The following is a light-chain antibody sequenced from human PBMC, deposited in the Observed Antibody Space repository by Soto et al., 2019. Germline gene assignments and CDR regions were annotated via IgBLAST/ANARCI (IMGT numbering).Light chain of an antibody. CDR3: QQYKDWPTT. Sequence: EIVMTQPPATLSVSPGQRASLSCRASQIVSTTVAWYHQKPGQAPRLLVYGASTRATGIPARFSGSGAGTDFTLTITSLQSEDFGVYFCQQYKDWPTTFGQGTKVDIK. CDR2: GAS. CDR1: QIVSTT. V-gene: IGKV3-15*01. J-gene: IGKJ1*01.